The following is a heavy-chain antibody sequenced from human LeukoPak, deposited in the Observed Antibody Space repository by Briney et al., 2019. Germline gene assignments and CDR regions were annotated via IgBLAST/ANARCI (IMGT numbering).Heavy chain of an antibody. CDR2: IAYDAGSN. CDR3: ARDLNWETY. V-gene: IGHV3-30*03. CDR1: GFTFSSYG. J-gene: IGHJ4*02. D-gene: IGHD7-27*01. Sequence: GGSLRLSCVTSGFTFSSYGMHWVRRVPGKGLEWVAVIAYDAGSNYHVESVKGRFTISRDNSKNTLYLQMNSLRAEDTAVYYCARDLNWETYWGQGTLVSVSS.